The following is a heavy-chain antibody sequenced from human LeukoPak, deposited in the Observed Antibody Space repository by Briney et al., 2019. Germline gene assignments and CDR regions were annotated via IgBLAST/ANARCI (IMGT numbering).Heavy chain of an antibody. CDR2: ISGSGGST. CDR1: GFTFSSYA. CDR3: ANTPVRGTVTHFDY. J-gene: IGHJ4*02. D-gene: IGHD4-17*01. V-gene: IGHV3-23*01. Sequence: GGSLRLSCAASGFTFSSYAMSWVRQAPGKGLEWVSAISGSGGSTDYADSVKGRFTISRDNSKNTLYLQMNSLRAEDTAVYYCANTPVRGTVTHFDYWGQGTLVTVSS.